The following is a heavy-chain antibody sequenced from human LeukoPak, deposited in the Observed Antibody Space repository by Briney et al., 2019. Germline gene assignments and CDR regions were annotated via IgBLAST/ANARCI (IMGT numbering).Heavy chain of an antibody. J-gene: IGHJ4*02. V-gene: IGHV3-23*01. Sequence: GGSLRLSCAASGFSLSTYVMSWVRQAPGKGLEWVSHFGGSGGTIYYADSVKGRFTISRDNSKNTLYLQMNSLRAEDTAVYYCAKSDCGGDCHLLDYWGQGTLVTVSS. CDR1: GFSLSTYV. CDR2: FGGSGGTI. D-gene: IGHD2-21*02. CDR3: AKSDCGGDCHLLDY.